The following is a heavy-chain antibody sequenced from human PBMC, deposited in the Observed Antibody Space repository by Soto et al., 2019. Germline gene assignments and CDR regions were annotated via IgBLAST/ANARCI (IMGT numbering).Heavy chain of an antibody. CDR1: GFTFSSYG. CDR2: IWYDGSNK. J-gene: IGHJ3*02. Sequence: GGSLRLSCAASGFTFSSYGMHWVRQAPGKGLEWVAVIWYDGSNKYYADSVKGRFTISRDNSKNTLYLQMNSLRAEDTAVYYCASGDGDYDAFDIWGQGTMVTVSS. V-gene: IGHV3-33*01. D-gene: IGHD4-17*01. CDR3: ASGDGDYDAFDI.